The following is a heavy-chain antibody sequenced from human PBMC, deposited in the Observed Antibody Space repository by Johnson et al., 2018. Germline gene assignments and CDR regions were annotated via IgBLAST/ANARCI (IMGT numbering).Heavy chain of an antibody. J-gene: IGHJ3*01. V-gene: IGHV3-13*01. Sequence: VQLVQSGGGLVQPGESLRLSCEASGFTFSNHDMHWVRQATGKGLEWVSTIGVDGDTYYPGSVKGRFTISRENAENSVYLEMNSLRVADTAVYYCFRGGTIAVWGQGTMVTVSS. D-gene: IGHD3-9*01. CDR3: FRGGTIAV. CDR2: IGVDGDT. CDR1: GFTFSNHD.